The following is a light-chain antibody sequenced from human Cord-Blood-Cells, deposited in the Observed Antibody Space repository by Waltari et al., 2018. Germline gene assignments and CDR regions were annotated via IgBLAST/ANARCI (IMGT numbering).Light chain of an antibody. Sequence: EIVLTQSPATLSLSPGERAILSCRASQSVSSYLAWYQQKPGQAPRLLIYDASNRATGIPARFSVSGSGTDFTLTISSLEPEDFAVYYCQQRSNWPRALTFGGGTKVEIK. CDR3: QQRSNWPRALT. CDR2: DAS. V-gene: IGKV3-11*01. J-gene: IGKJ4*01. CDR1: QSVSSY.